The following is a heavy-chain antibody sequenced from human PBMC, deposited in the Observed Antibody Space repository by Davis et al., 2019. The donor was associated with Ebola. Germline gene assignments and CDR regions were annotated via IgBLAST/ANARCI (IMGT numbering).Heavy chain of an antibody. V-gene: IGHV1-18*01. D-gene: IGHD3-22*01. CDR2: ISAYNGNT. Sequence: ASVKVSCKVSGYTFTNYDINWVRQATGQGLEWMGLISAYNGNTNYAQKLQGRVTMTTDTSTSTAYMELRSLRSDDTAVYYSARGPGYYYDSPFDYWGQGTLVTVSS. J-gene: IGHJ4*02. CDR3: ARGPGYYYDSPFDY. CDR1: GYTFTNYD.